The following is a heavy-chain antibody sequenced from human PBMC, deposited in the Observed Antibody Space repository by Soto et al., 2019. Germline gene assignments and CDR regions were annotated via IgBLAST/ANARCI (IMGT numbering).Heavy chain of an antibody. CDR2: ISYSGST. CDR1: GGSISSYY. Sequence: QVQLQESGAGLVKPSETLSLTCTVSGGSISSYYCSWIRQTPGKGLQWIGYISYSGSTNYNPSLKSRVIISIETSKNQYSLKLSSVTAADTAVYYCARRYAGNFDYWGQGTLVTVSS. D-gene: IGHD2-8*01. J-gene: IGHJ4*02. V-gene: IGHV4-59*01. CDR3: ARRYAGNFDY.